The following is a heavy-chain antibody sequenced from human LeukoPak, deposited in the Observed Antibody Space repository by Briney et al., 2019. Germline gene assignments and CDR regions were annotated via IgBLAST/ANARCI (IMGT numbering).Heavy chain of an antibody. D-gene: IGHD4-17*01. V-gene: IGHV4-30-2*01. CDR3: ARGFTVTTINWFDP. CDR1: GGSISSGGYS. CDR2: IYHSGST. J-gene: IGHJ5*02. Sequence: KPSETLSLTCAVSGGSISSGGYSWSWIRQPPGKGLEWIGYIYHSGSTYYNPSLKSRVTISVDRSKNQFSLKLSSVTAADTAVYYCARGFTVTTINWFDPWGQGTLVTVSS.